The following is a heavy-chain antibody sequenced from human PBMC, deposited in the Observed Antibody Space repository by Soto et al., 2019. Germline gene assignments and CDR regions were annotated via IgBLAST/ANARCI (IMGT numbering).Heavy chain of an antibody. CDR1: GFTFDDYA. D-gene: IGHD2-2*01. V-gene: IGHV3-9*01. CDR2: ISWNSGSI. J-gene: IGHJ4*02. Sequence: PGGSLRLSCAASGFTFDDYAMHWVRQAPGKGLEWVSGISWNSGSIGYADSVKGRFTISRDNAKNSLYLQMNSLRAEDTALYYCAKDRLLVPAAMAPGFDYWGQGTLVTVSS. CDR3: AKDRLLVPAAMAPGFDY.